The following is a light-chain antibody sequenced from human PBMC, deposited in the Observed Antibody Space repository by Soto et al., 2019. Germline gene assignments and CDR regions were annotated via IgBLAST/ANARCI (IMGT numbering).Light chain of an antibody. V-gene: IGKV1-6*01. CDR3: LQDYTYPRT. CDR1: QGIRHE. CDR2: AAS. J-gene: IGKJ4*01. Sequence: AIEMTQSPSSLSVSVGDRVTITCRASQGIRHELGWYQQKPGKAPELLIYAASILQSGVPSRFSGSGSGTDFTLPIPSLQPEDFAIYYCLQDYTYPRTLGGGTKVDTK.